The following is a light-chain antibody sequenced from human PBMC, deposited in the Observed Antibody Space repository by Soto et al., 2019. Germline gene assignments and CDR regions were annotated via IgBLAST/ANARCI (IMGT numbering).Light chain of an antibody. V-gene: IGKV3-11*01. CDR1: QSISSY. J-gene: IGKJ4*01. CDR2: DAS. Sequence: EIVLTQSPATLPLSPAERATLSCRASQSISSYLAWYQQKPGQSPRLLIYDASNRATGIPARFSGSGSETDFTLTISSLEPEDFASYYCQQRRSWPLTFGGGTKVEIK. CDR3: QQRRSWPLT.